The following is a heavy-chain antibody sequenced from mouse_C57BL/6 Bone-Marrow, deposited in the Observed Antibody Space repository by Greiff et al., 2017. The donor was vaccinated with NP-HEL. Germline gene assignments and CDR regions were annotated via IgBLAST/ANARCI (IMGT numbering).Heavy chain of an antibody. D-gene: IGHD1-1*01. J-gene: IGHJ3*01. CDR2: IYPGGGYT. CDR1: GYTFTNYW. Sequence: VQLKQSGAELVRPGTSVKMSCKASGYTFTNYWIGWAKQRPGHGLEWIGDIYPGGGYTNYNEKFKGKATLTADKSSSPAFMQFSSLSSEDSAIYYCARSLISYVWFAYWGQVTLVTVSA. CDR3: ARSLISYVWFAY. V-gene: IGHV1-63*01.